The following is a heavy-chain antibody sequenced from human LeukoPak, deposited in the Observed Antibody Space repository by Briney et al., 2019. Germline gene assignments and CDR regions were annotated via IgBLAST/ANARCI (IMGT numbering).Heavy chain of an antibody. CDR3: ARTGDQGY. CDR1: GFTFDDYG. V-gene: IGHV3-20*04. Sequence: PGGSLRLFCAASGFTFDDYGMSWVRQAPGKGLEWVSGLSWNGCSKVYADSVKGRFTISRDNAKNSLYLQVYWLRADDTALYYCARTGDQGYWGQGTLVTVSS. J-gene: IGHJ4*02. D-gene: IGHD3-10*01. CDR2: LSWNGCSK.